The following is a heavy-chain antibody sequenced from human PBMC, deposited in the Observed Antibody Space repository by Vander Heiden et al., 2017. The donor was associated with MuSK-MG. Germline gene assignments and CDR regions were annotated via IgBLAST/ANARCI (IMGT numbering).Heavy chain of an antibody. V-gene: IGHV4-34*01. CDR3: ATAIDRGATMQRSFDY. D-gene: IGHD5-12*01. CDR2: INHSAST. Sequence: QVQLQQWGAGLLKPSATLSLTCAVYGGSFSGYYWSWIRQPPGKGLEWIGEINHSASTNYNPALKRRVTISVDTSKNQCALKLSSVTAAETAVYYCATAIDRGATMQRSFDYWGQGTMVTVSS. J-gene: IGHJ4*02. CDR1: GGSFSGYY.